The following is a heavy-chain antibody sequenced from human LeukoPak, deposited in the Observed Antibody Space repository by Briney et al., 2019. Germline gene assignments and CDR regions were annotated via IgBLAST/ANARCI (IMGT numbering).Heavy chain of an antibody. CDR2: INPNSGGT. V-gene: IGHV1-2*02. J-gene: IGHJ4*02. D-gene: IGHD3-10*01. Sequence: GASVKVSCKASGYTFTGYYMHWVRQAPGQGLEWMGWINPNSGGTNYAQKFQGRVTMTRDTSISTAYMELSRLRSDDTAVYYCAREGGNYYGSGSRSHCIDYWGQGTLVTVSS. CDR3: AREGGNYYGSGSRSHCIDY. CDR1: GYTFTGYY.